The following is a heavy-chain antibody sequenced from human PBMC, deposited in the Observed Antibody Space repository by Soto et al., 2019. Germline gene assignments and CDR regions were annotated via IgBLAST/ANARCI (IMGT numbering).Heavy chain of an antibody. CDR1: GYTFTSYG. Sequence: ASVKVSCKASGYTFTSYGISWVRQAPGQGLEWMGWISAYNGNTNYAQKFQGRVTITTDESTSTAYMELRSLRSDDTAVYYCARIDIVVVVAAYGFDYWGQGTLVTVSS. J-gene: IGHJ4*02. CDR2: ISAYNGNT. V-gene: IGHV1-18*01. D-gene: IGHD2-15*01. CDR3: ARIDIVVVVAAYGFDY.